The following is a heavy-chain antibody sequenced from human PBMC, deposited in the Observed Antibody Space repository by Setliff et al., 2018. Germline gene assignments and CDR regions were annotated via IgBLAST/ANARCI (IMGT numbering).Heavy chain of an antibody. Sequence: LRLSCAASGITFSTFSLNWVRQAPGRGLEWISFISRDSRTTYYADSVKGRFTISRDNAKNTLDLQMNSLRAEDSAMYYCTRGSFYDFWSGDHYDYWGHGTLVTVSS. CDR1: GITFSTFS. CDR3: TRGSFYDFWSGDHYDY. V-gene: IGHV3-48*01. J-gene: IGHJ4*01. D-gene: IGHD3-3*01. CDR2: ISRDSRTT.